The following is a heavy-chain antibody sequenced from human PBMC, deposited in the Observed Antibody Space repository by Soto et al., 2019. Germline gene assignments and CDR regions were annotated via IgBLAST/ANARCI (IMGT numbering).Heavy chain of an antibody. CDR3: AKGPTYDSSGYHAFDI. J-gene: IGHJ3*02. V-gene: IGHV3-23*01. D-gene: IGHD3-22*01. CDR2: ISGSGGST. Sequence: VGSLRLSCAASGFTFSSYAMSWVRQAPGKGLEWVSAISGSGGSTYYADSVKGRFTISRDNSKNTLYLQMNSLRAEDTAVYYCAKGPTYDSSGYHAFDIWGQGTMVTVPS. CDR1: GFTFSSYA.